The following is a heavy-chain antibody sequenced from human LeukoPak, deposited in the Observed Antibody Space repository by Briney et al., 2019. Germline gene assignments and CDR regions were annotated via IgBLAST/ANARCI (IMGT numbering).Heavy chain of an antibody. D-gene: IGHD2-2*01. CDR1: GDYISSGYDD. J-gene: IGHJ4*02. Sequence: SETLSLTCTVSGDYISSGYDDWDWIRQPGGKGLEWIGRMYYSGSTNYNRSLKSRDTITVDTCKNEFSLNLSCVSAADTAVYYCASLYCTSSNCPNAFDYWGQGTLITVSS. V-gene: IGHV4-61*02. CDR2: MYYSGST. CDR3: ASLYCTSSNCPNAFDY.